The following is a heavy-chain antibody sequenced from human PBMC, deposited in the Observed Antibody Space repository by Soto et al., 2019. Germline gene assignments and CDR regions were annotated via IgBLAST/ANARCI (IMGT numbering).Heavy chain of an antibody. CDR3: ARDRPSGYDYSNPTDDY. V-gene: IGHV1-69*13. J-gene: IGHJ4*02. CDR1: GGTFSSYA. D-gene: IGHD4-4*01. CDR2: IIPIFGTA. Sequence: SVKVACKASGGTFSSYAISWVRQTPGQGLEWMGGIIPIFGTANYAQKFQGRVTITAGESTSTAYMELSSLRSEDTAVYYCARDRPSGYDYSNPTDDYWGQGTLVTVSS.